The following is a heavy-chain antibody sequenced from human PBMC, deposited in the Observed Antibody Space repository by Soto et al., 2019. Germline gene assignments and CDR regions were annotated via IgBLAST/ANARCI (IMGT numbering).Heavy chain of an antibody. J-gene: IGHJ3*02. CDR1: GGTFSSYA. Sequence: QVQLVQSGAEVKKPGSSVKVPCKASGGTFSSYAISWVRQVPGQGLEWMGGIIPIFGTANYAQKFQGRVTITADESKSKAYMELSSLRSEDTAVYYCARAPISTNSYGYEYAFDIWGQGTMVTVSS. D-gene: IGHD5-18*01. CDR3: ARAPISTNSYGYEYAFDI. CDR2: IIPIFGTA. V-gene: IGHV1-69*01.